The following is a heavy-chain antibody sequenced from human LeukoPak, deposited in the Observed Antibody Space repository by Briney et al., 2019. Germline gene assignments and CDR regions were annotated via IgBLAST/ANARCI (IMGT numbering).Heavy chain of an antibody. D-gene: IGHD6-19*01. V-gene: IGHV1-69*13. CDR2: IIPIFGTA. Sequence: SVKVSCKASGGTFSSYAISWVRQAPGQGLEWMGGIIPIFGTANYAQKFQGRVTITADESTSTAYMELSSLRSEDTAVYYCARVGLVGGWWTNFDYWGQGTLVTVSS. CDR3: ARVGLVGGWWTNFDY. J-gene: IGHJ4*02. CDR1: GGTFSSYA.